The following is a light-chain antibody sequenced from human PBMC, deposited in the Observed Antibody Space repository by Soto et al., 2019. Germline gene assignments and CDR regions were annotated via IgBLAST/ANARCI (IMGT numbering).Light chain of an antibody. CDR1: QSVTNNY. CDR2: GAS. CDR3: QQYGTSRT. Sequence: EVVLTQSPGTLSLSPGERATLSCRASQSVTNNYLAWYQQRPGLAPRLLIYGASTRTAGIPDRFTGSGSGTEFPLTISRLEPEDFAVYYCQQYGTSRTFGQGTKVDIK. V-gene: IGKV3-20*01. J-gene: IGKJ1*01.